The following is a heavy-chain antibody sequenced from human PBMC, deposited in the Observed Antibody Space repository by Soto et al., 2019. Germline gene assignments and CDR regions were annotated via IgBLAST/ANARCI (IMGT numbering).Heavy chain of an antibody. CDR1: GGSISSYY. Sequence: PSETLSLTCTVSGGSISSYYWSWIRQPPGKGLEWIGYIYYSGSTNYNPSLKSRVTISVDTAKNPFSLKLSSVTAADTAVYYCARGKAAYDTRGQGTLVTVPS. J-gene: IGHJ4*02. V-gene: IGHV4-59*01. CDR3: ARGKAAYDT. D-gene: IGHD2-15*01. CDR2: IYYSGST.